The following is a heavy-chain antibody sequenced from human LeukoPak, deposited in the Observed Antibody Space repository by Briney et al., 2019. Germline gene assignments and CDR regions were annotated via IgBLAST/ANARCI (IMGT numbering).Heavy chain of an antibody. V-gene: IGHV4-4*02. CDR3: ARGYYDVLTNYPKNFDQ. CDR2: IYHSGST. J-gene: IGHJ4*02. Sequence: PSETLSLTCAVSGDSVSSSHWWSWVRQPPGKGLEWIGEIYHSGSTNYNPSLKSRVTISVDKSKNQFSLKLSSVTAADTAVYYCARGYYDVLTNYPKNFDQWGQGTLVTVSS. CDR1: GDSVSSSHW. D-gene: IGHD3-9*01.